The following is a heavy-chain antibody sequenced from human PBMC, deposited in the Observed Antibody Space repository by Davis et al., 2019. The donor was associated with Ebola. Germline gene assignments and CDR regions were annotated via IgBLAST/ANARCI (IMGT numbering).Heavy chain of an antibody. CDR3: AKILRDSSNFDY. J-gene: IGHJ4*02. V-gene: IGHV3-30*02. CDR2: IRFDGSDK. CDR1: GFRFKNYA. Sequence: PGGSLRLSCAASGFRFKNYAMHWVRQAPGKGLEWVAFIRFDGSDKYYADSVKGRFTISRDNSKNTLFLQMNSLRTEDTAVYFCAKILRDSSNFDYWGQGTLVTVSS. D-gene: IGHD2-21*02.